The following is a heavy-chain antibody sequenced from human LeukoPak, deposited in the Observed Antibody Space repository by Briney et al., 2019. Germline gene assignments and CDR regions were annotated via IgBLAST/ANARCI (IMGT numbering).Heavy chain of an antibody. D-gene: IGHD4-17*01. CDR2: IWYDGSNK. J-gene: IGHJ5*02. Sequence: GGSLRLSCAVSGFTFSDYYMSWIRQAPGKGLEWVAVIWYDGSNKYYADSVKGRFTISRDNSKNTLYLQMNSLRAEDTAVYYCARGLSDYGEIDPWGQGTLVTVSS. V-gene: IGHV3-33*08. CDR1: GFTFSDYY. CDR3: ARGLSDYGEIDP.